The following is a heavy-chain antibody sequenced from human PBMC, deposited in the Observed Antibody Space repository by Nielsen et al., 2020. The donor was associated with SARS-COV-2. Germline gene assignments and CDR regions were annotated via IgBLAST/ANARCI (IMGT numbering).Heavy chain of an antibody. CDR1: GGSISSFY. CDR2: IYHYGRT. J-gene: IGHJ6*02. Sequence: ESLKISCTVSGGSISSFYWSWIRQPPGKGLEWIGYIYHYGRTDFNPSLESRATISVDTSKNQLSLKLSSVTAADTAVYYCAKYYYSGLDVWGQGTTVTVSS. V-gene: IGHV4-59*01. CDR3: AKYYYSGLDV.